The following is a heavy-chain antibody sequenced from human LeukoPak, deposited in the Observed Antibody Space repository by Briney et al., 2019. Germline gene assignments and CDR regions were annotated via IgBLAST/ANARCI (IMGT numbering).Heavy chain of an antibody. J-gene: IGHJ4*02. CDR2: IYYSGST. Sequence: SGTLSLTCTVSGGSISSYYWSWIRQPPGKGLEWIGYIYYSGSTNYNPSLKSRVTISVDTSKNQMSLKLSSVTAADTAVYYCARGPLDGSGYYFPYWGQGTLVTVST. V-gene: IGHV4-59*08. CDR3: ARGPLDGSGYYFPY. CDR1: GGSISSYY. D-gene: IGHD3-22*01.